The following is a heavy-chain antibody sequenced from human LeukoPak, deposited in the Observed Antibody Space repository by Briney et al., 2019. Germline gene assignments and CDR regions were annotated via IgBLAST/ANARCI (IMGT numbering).Heavy chain of an antibody. D-gene: IGHD3-10*01. CDR1: GSTFSSYA. Sequence: TGGSLRLSCAASGSTFSSYAMSWVRQAPGKGLEWVSAISGSGGSTYYADSVKGRFTISRDNSKNTLYLQMNSLRAEDTAVYYCAKETLWFGELLGWFDPWGQGTLVTVSS. CDR3: AKETLWFGELLGWFDP. J-gene: IGHJ5*02. CDR2: ISGSGGST. V-gene: IGHV3-23*01.